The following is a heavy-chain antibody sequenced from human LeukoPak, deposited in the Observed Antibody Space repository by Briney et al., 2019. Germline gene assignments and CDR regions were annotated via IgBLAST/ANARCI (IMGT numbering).Heavy chain of an antibody. Sequence: PGGSLRLSCAASGFPFSSYEMNWIRRAPGKGLEGVSYIATSGYTIYYADSVKGRFTISRDNAKNSLYLQMNSLRAEDTAVYYCARGYSSGYYAPFFDYWGQGTLVTVSS. J-gene: IGHJ4*02. CDR3: ARGYSSGYYAPFFDY. V-gene: IGHV3-48*03. CDR2: IATSGYTI. D-gene: IGHD3-22*01. CDR1: GFPFSSYE.